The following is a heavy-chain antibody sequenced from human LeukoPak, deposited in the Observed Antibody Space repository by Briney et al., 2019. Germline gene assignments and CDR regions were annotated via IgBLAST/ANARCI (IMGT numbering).Heavy chain of an antibody. D-gene: IGHD3-22*01. CDR2: IIPIFGTA. J-gene: IGHJ3*02. CDR1: GGTFSSYA. Sequence: ASVKASCKASGGTFSSYAISWVRQAPGQGLEWMGRIIPIFGTANYAQKFQGRVTITTDESTSTAYMELSSLRSEDTAVYYCVCPMGYKRNITMIDLDAFDIWGQGTMVTVSS. V-gene: IGHV1-69*05. CDR3: VCPMGYKRNITMIDLDAFDI.